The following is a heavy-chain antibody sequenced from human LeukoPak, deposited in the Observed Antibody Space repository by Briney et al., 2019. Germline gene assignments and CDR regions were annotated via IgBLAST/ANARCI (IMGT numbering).Heavy chain of an antibody. J-gene: IGHJ3*02. Sequence: QPGRSLRLSCAASXFTFSSYGMHWVRQAPGKGLEWVAVISYDGSNKYFADSVKGRFTISRDNSKNTLYLQMNSLRAEDTAVYYCAKDSGIAVAGTLRAFDIWGQGRMVTVSS. CDR3: AKDSGIAVAGTLRAFDI. V-gene: IGHV3-30*18. CDR2: ISYDGSNK. D-gene: IGHD6-19*01. CDR1: XFTFSSYG.